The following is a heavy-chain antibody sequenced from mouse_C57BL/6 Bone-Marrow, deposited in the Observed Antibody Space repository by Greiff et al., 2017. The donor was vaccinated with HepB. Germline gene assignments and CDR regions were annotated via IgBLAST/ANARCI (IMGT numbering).Heavy chain of an antibody. Sequence: EVQGVESGEGLVKPGGSLKLSCAASGFTFSSYAMSWVRQTPEKRLEWVAYISSGGDYIYYADTVKGRFTISRDNARNTLYLQMSSLKSEDTAMYYCTRDHYTRGLEYFDVWGTGTTVTVSS. CDR2: ISSGGDYI. J-gene: IGHJ1*03. CDR1: GFTFSSYA. V-gene: IGHV5-9-1*02. D-gene: IGHD1-1*01. CDR3: TRDHYTRGLEYFDV.